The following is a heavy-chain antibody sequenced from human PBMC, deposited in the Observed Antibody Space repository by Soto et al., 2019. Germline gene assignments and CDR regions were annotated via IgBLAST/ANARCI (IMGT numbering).Heavy chain of an antibody. CDR3: ARNYYDRYWYFDL. CDR1: GGSITSGTYY. J-gene: IGHJ2*01. CDR2: IYYNGST. V-gene: IGHV4-61*01. D-gene: IGHD3-22*01. Sequence: QVQLQESGPGLVKPSETLSLTCTVSGGSITSGTYYWSWIRQPPGKGLEWIGCIYYNGSTIYNPSLKSRVTISVDTSKNQFSLRLSSVTAADTAMYYCARNYYDRYWYFDLWGRGTLVTVSS.